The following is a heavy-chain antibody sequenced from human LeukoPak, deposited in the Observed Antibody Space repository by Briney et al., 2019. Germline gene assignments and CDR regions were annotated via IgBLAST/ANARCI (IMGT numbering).Heavy chain of an antibody. CDR1: GGSISSSSYY. V-gene: IGHV4-39*07. CDR3: ARLLAPYYGSGSYYRPSPGGDY. Sequence: SETLSLTCTVSGGSISSSSYYWGWIRQPPGKGLEWIGSIYYSGSTYYNPSLKSRVTISVDTSKNQFSLKLSSVTAADTAVYYCARLLAPYYGSGSYYRPSPGGDYWGQGTLVTVSS. J-gene: IGHJ4*02. D-gene: IGHD3-10*01. CDR2: IYYSGST.